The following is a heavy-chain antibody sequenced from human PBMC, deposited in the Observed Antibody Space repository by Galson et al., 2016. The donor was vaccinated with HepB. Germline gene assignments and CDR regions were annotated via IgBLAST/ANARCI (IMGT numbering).Heavy chain of an antibody. D-gene: IGHD4-17*01. CDR2: IFSGGST. CDR3: AREADYGDSAGDWYFDL. Sequence: SLRLSCAASDFTVNSHYLTWVRQAPGKGPEWVSIIFSGGSTFYADSVKGRFTISRDNAKNSLYLQMNSLRAEDTAVYYCAREADYGDSAGDWYFDLWGRGTLVTVSS. J-gene: IGHJ2*01. V-gene: IGHV3-53*01. CDR1: DFTVNSHY.